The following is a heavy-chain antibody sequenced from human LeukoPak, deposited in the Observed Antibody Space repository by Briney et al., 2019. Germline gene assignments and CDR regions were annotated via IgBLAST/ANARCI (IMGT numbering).Heavy chain of an antibody. CDR2: INHSGST. D-gene: IGHD4-11*01. V-gene: IGHV4-34*01. CDR1: GGSFSGYY. Sequence: TSSETLSLTCAVYGGSFSGYYWSWIRQPPGKGLEWIGEINHSGSTNYNPSLKSRVTISVDTSKNQFSLKLSSVTAADTAVYYCARHSRMTTPFFARARVFDYWGQGTPVTVSS. CDR3: ARHSRMTTPFFARARVFDY. J-gene: IGHJ4*02.